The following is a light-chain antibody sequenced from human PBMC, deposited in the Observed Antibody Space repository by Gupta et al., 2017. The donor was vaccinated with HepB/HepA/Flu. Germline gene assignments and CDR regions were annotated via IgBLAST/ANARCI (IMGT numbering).Light chain of an antibody. J-gene: IGKJ5*01. V-gene: IGKV3-20*01. CDR1: QSVSSSY. CDR2: STS. CDR3: QQFGSSPPGLT. Sequence: EIVLTQSQGTLSLSPGERATLSCRASQSVSSSYLAWYQQKPGPAPRLIIYSTSNRATGIPARFSGSGSGTDFTFTISRLEPEDVVVYYCQQFGSSPPGLTFGQGTRLEIK.